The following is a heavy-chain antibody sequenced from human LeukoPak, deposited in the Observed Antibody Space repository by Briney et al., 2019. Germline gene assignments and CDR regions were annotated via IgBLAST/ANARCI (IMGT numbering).Heavy chain of an antibody. CDR3: ARAPEYDFWSGYYTAWFDP. CDR1: GGSISSGGYS. V-gene: IGHV4-30-2*01. Sequence: SETLSLTCAVSGGSISSGGYSWGWIRQPPGKGLEWIGYIYHSGSTYYNPSLKSRVTISVDRSKNQFSLKLSSVTAADTAVYYCARAPEYDFWSGYYTAWFDPWGQGTLVTVSP. CDR2: IYHSGST. D-gene: IGHD3-3*01. J-gene: IGHJ5*02.